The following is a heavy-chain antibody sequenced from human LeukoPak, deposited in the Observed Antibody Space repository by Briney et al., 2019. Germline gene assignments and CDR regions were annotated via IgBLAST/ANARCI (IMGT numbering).Heavy chain of an antibody. CDR1: GYSFTNHY. Sequence: ASVKVSCKPSGYSFTNHYMHWVRQAPGQGLEWVGIINPSDGTTRYAQKLQGRVTVTRDMSTSTVYMELSALRSDDTAVYYCARDYCGGDCHFDYWGQGTLVSVSS. CDR3: ARDYCGGDCHFDY. V-gene: IGHV1-46*04. CDR2: INPSDGTT. J-gene: IGHJ4*02. D-gene: IGHD2-21*02.